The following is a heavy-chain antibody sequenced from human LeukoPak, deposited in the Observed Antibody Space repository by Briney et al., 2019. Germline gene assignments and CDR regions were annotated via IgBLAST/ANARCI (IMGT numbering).Heavy chain of an antibody. D-gene: IGHD2-2*01. CDR2: ISGSDGSR. CDR3: AKGGSPSCYSSSGY. V-gene: IGHV3-23*01. Sequence: GGSLRLSCAASGFTFSSYAMSWVRQAPGKGLEWVSAISGSDGSRYYADSVKGRFTISRDNSKNTLYLQMNSLRGEDTAVYYCAKGGSPSCYSSSGYWGQGTLVTVSS. CDR1: GFTFSSYA. J-gene: IGHJ4*02.